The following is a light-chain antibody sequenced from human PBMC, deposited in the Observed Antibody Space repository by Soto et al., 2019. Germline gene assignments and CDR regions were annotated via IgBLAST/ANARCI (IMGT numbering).Light chain of an antibody. J-gene: IGKJ1*01. CDR3: QQYNSYRS. V-gene: IGKV1-5*01. Sequence: DIQMTQSPSTLSASVGDRVTITCRASQSISRWLAWYQQKPGKAPKLLIYDASGLESGVPSRLRGSGSGTEVTLTNNSPRPDDFATYYCQQYNSYRSFGQGTKVEIK. CDR2: DAS. CDR1: QSISRW.